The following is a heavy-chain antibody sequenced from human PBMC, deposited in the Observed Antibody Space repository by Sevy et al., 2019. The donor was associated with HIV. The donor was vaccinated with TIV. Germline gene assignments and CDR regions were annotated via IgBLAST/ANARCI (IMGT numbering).Heavy chain of an antibody. D-gene: IGHD6-19*01. CDR2: IWYDGSNK. Sequence: GGSLRLSCAASGFTFSSYGMHWVRQAPGKGLEWVAVIWYDGSNKYYADSVKGRFTISRDNSKNTLYLQMNSLRAEDTAVYYCAKDPRPPWAVAGEAYYFDYWGQGTLVTVSS. CDR1: GFTFSSYG. J-gene: IGHJ4*02. CDR3: AKDPRPPWAVAGEAYYFDY. V-gene: IGHV3-30*02.